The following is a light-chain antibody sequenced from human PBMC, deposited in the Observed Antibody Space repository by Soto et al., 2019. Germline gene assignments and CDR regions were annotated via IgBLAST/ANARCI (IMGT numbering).Light chain of an antibody. CDR2: EVS. Sequence: QSVLTQPASVSGSPGQSITISFTGTSSDVGSYNYVSWYQQHPGKAPKLMIYEVSDRPSGISSRFSGSKSGNTASLTISGLQTEDEADYYCSSYTSSSTLFGTGTQLTVL. V-gene: IGLV2-14*01. CDR3: SSYTSSSTL. CDR1: SSDVGSYNY. J-gene: IGLJ1*01.